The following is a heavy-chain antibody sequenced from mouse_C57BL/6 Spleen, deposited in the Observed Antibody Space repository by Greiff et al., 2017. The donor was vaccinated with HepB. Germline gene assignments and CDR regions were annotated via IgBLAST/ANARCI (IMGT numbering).Heavy chain of an antibody. CDR3: ARLWEGFAY. CDR2: ISSGGSYT. Sequence: EVKVVESGGDLVKPGGSLKLSCAASGFTFSSYGMSWVRQTPDKRLEWVATISSGGSYTYYPDSVKGRFTISRDNAKNTLYLQMSSLKSEDTAMYYCARLWEGFAYWGQGTLVTVSA. J-gene: IGHJ3*01. D-gene: IGHD4-1*01. CDR1: GFTFSSYG. V-gene: IGHV5-6*01.